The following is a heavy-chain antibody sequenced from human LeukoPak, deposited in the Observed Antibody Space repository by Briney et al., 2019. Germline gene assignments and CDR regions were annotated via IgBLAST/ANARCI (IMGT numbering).Heavy chain of an antibody. CDR1: GFTFSSYA. J-gene: IGHJ3*02. CDR2: ISGSGGST. Sequence: PGGSLRLSCAASGFTFSSYAMSWVRQAPGKGLEWVSAISGSGGSTYYADSVKGRFTISRDNPKNTLYLQMNSLRAEDTAVYYCAKDGGSHDAFDIWSQGTMVTVSS. D-gene: IGHD2-15*01. V-gene: IGHV3-23*01. CDR3: AKDGGSHDAFDI.